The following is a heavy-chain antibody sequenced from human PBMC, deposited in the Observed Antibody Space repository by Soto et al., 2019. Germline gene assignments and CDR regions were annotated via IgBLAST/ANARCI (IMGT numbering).Heavy chain of an antibody. CDR2: IIPIFGTA. J-gene: IGHJ3*02. D-gene: IGHD5-12*01. V-gene: IGHV1-69*13. CDR1: GGTFSSYA. Sequence: SVKVSCKASGGTFSSYAISWVRQAPGQGLEWMGGIIPIFGTANYAQKFQGRVTITADASTSTAYMELSSLRSEDTAVYYCARLERGYSGYVSSAFDIWGQGTMVTVSS. CDR3: ARLERGYSGYVSSAFDI.